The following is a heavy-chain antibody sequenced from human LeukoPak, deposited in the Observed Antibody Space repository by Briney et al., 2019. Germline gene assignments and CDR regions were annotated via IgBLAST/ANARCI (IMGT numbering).Heavy chain of an antibody. D-gene: IGHD6-13*01. V-gene: IGHV4-30-2*03. J-gene: IGHJ4*02. Sequence: SETLSLTCAVSGGSISSGGYSWSWIRQPPGKGLEWIGNVYYSGSTYYNPSLKSRVTISVDTSKNQFSLKLSSVTAADTAVYYCARFVASAGTRYFDYWGQGTLVTVSS. CDR3: ARFVASAGTRYFDY. CDR2: VYYSGST. CDR1: GGSISSGGYS.